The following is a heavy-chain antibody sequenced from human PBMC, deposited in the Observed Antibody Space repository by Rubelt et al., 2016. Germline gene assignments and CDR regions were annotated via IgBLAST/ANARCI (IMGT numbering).Heavy chain of an antibody. J-gene: IGHJ6*02. CDR2: ISGSGGST. D-gene: IGHD1-7*01. V-gene: IGHV3-23*01. CDR3: ARGRELYYYGMDV. CDR1: GFTFSSYA. Sequence: EVQLLESGGGLAQPGGSLRLSCAASGFTFSSYAMSWVRQAPGKGLEWVSAISGSGGSTYYADSVKGRFTISRDNSKNTLYLQMNSLRAEDTAVYYCARGRELYYYGMDVWGQGTTVTVSS.